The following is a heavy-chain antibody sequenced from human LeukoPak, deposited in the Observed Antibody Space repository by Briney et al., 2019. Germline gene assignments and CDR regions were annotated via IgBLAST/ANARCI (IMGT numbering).Heavy chain of an antibody. CDR1: GFTFSAYE. Sequence: GGSLRLTCAASGFTFSAYEMNWVRQAPGKGLEWVSLISGSSSVMHYADSVESRFTISRDNAKNSLYLQMNSLRVEDTAVYYCARALTTLDYWGQGTLITVSS. D-gene: IGHD4-17*01. J-gene: IGHJ4*02. CDR2: ISGSSSVM. V-gene: IGHV3-48*03. CDR3: ARALTTLDY.